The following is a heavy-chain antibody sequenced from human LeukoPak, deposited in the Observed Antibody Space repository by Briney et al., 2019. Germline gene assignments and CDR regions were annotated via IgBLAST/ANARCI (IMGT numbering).Heavy chain of an antibody. J-gene: IGHJ6*03. CDR1: GYTFTGYY. Sequence: ASVKVSCKASGYTFTGYYMHWVRQAPGQGLEWMGWINPNSGGTNYAQKFQGRVTMTTDTSTSTAYMELRSLRSDDTAVYYCARHTKIVGANYYYYYMDVWGKGTTVTISS. CDR3: ARHTKIVGANYYYYYMDV. CDR2: INPNSGGT. D-gene: IGHD1-26*01. V-gene: IGHV1-2*02.